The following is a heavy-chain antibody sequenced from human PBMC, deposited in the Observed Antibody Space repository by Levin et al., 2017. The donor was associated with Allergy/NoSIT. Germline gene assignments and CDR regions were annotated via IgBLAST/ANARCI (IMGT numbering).Heavy chain of an antibody. CDR1: GGSVSSGSYY. D-gene: IGHD4-17*01. CDR2: IYYSGST. J-gene: IGHJ2*01. Sequence: SQTLSLTCTVSGGSVSSGSYYWSWIRQPPGKGLEWIGYIYYSGSTNYNPSLKSRVTISVDTSKNQFSLKLSSVTAADTAVYYCARLLRPAYYGDYWYFDLWGRGTLVTVSS. V-gene: IGHV4-61*01. CDR3: ARLLRPAYYGDYWYFDL.